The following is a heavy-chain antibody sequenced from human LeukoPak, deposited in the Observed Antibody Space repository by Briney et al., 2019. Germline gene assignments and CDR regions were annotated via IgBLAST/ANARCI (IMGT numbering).Heavy chain of an antibody. CDR2: IIPIFGTA. Sequence: SVKVSCKASGSTFNYYGINWVRQAPGQGLEWMGGIIPIFGTANYAQKFQGRVTITADESTSTAYMELSSLRSEDTAVYYCARDPAYSSSWYGGSYFDYWGQGTLVTVSS. CDR3: ARDPAYSSSWYGGSYFDY. CDR1: GSTFNYYG. D-gene: IGHD6-13*01. V-gene: IGHV1-69*13. J-gene: IGHJ4*02.